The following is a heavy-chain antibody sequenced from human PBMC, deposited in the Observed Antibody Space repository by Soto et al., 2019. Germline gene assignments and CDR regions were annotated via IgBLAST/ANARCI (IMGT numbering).Heavy chain of an antibody. CDR3: AKGRGYCSGGSCYYFDY. Sequence: PGGSLRLSCAASGFTFSGYAMSWVRQAPGKGLEWVPAISGSGGSTYYADSVKGRFTISRDNSKNTLYLQMNSLRAEDTAVYYCAKGRGYCSGGSCYYFDYWGQGTLVTVSS. J-gene: IGHJ4*02. CDR2: ISGSGGST. V-gene: IGHV3-23*01. CDR1: GFTFSGYA. D-gene: IGHD2-15*01.